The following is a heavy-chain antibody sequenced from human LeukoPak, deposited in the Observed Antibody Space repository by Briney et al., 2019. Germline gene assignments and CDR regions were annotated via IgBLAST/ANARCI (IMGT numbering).Heavy chain of an antibody. CDR3: AKKNGDYFDY. CDR1: GFTFSSYG. D-gene: IGHD4-17*01. J-gene: IGHJ4*02. Sequence: GGSLRLSCAASGFTFSSYGMHWVRQAPGKGLEWVAVISYDGSNKYYADSVKGRFTISRDNSKNTLYLQMNSLRAEDMAVYYCAKKNGDYFDYWGQGTLVTVSS. CDR2: ISYDGSNK. V-gene: IGHV3-30*18.